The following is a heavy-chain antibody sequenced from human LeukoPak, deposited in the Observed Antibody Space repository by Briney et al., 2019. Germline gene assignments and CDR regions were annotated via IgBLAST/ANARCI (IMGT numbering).Heavy chain of an antibody. CDR1: GFTFSSYG. CDR2: IRYDGSNK. D-gene: IGHD5-12*01. Sequence: PGGSLRLSRAASGFTFSSYGMHWVRQAPGKGLEWVAFIRYDGSNKYYADSVKGRFTISRDNSKNTLYLQMNSLRAEDTAVYYCAKDAPDGYDGDYWGQGTLVTVSS. CDR3: AKDAPDGYDGDY. J-gene: IGHJ4*02. V-gene: IGHV3-30*02.